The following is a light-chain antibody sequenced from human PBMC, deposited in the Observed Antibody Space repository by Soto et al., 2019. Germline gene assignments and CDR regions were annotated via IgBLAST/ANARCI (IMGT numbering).Light chain of an antibody. CDR1: QSISRW. V-gene: IGKV1-5*01. CDR2: DAS. CDR3: QQYGSSGT. Sequence: DIQMTQSPSTLSASVGDRVTITCRASQSISRWFAWYQQKPGKAPNLLIYDASTLESGVPSRFSGSGSGTDFTLTISRLEPEDFAVYYCQQYGSSGTFGQGTKVDIK. J-gene: IGKJ1*01.